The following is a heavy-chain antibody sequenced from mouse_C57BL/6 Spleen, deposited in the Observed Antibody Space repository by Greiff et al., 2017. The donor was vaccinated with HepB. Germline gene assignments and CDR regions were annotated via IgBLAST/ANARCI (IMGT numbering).Heavy chain of an antibody. Sequence: VKLQQSGAELARPGASVKLSCKASGYTFTSYGISWVKQRTGQGLEWIGEIYPRSGNTYYNEKFKGKATLTADKSSSTAYMELRSLTSEDSAVYFCARWDPYAMDYWGQGTSVTVSS. D-gene: IGHD4-1*01. J-gene: IGHJ4*01. CDR2: IYPRSGNT. CDR1: GYTFTSYG. V-gene: IGHV1-81*01. CDR3: ARWDPYAMDY.